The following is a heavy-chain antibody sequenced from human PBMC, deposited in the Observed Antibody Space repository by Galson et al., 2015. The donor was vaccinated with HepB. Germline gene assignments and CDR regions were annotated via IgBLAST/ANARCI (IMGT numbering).Heavy chain of an antibody. CDR3: ARDFEEMATTYFDC. V-gene: IGHV1-3*01. D-gene: IGHD5-24*01. CDR1: GYTFTSYA. CDR2: INAGNGNT. Sequence: SVKVSCKASGYTFTSYAMHWVRQAPGQRLEWMGWINAGNGNTKYSQRFQGRVTITRDTSASTAYMELSSLRSEDTAVYYCARDFEEMATTYFDCWGQGTLVTVSS. J-gene: IGHJ4*02.